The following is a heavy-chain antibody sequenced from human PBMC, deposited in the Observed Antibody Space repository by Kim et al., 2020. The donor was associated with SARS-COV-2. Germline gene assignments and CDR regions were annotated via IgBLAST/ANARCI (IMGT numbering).Heavy chain of an antibody. CDR2: INPSGGST. CDR1: GYTFTSYY. J-gene: IGHJ1*01. Sequence: ASVKVSCKASGYTFTSYYMHWVRQAPGQGLEWMGIINPSGGSTSYAQKFQGRVTMTRDTSTSTVYMELSSLRSEDTAVYYCARTPGSGSSSSEYFQHWGQGTLVTVSS. V-gene: IGHV1-46*01. CDR3: ARTPGSGSSSSEYFQH. D-gene: IGHD6-6*01.